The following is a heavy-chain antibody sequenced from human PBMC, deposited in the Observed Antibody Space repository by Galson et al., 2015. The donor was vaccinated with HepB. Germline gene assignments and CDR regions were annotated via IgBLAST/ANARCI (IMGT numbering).Heavy chain of an antibody. CDR2: FDPEDGET. CDR3: ATSKTSIPVSRITIFGVVIIRGSGYYMDV. D-gene: IGHD3-3*01. V-gene: IGHV1-24*01. CDR1: GYTLTELS. Sequence: SVKVSCKVSGYTLTELSAHWVRQAPGKGLEWMGGFDPEDGETIYAQKFQGRVTMTEDTSTDTAYMELSSLRSEDTAVYYCATSKTSIPVSRITIFGVVIIRGSGYYMDVWGKGTTVTVSS. J-gene: IGHJ6*03.